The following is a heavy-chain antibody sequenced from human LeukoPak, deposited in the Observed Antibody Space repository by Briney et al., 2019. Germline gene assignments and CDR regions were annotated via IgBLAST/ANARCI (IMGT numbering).Heavy chain of an antibody. V-gene: IGHV4-59*01. J-gene: IGHJ4*02. CDR1: GGSISSNY. CDR2: IYNSGST. Sequence: PSETLSLTCTVSGGSISSNYWSLIRQPPGKGLEWIGYIYNSGSTIYNPSLKSRVTISVDTSKNQFSLKLSSVTAADTAVYYCAGASRVRLDYWGQGTLVTASS. CDR3: AGASRVRLDY. D-gene: IGHD4/OR15-4a*01.